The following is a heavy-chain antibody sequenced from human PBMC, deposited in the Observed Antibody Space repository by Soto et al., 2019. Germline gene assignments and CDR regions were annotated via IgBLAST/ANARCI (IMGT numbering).Heavy chain of an antibody. V-gene: IGHV4-59*08. CDR1: GGSISSYY. D-gene: IGHD4-17*01. CDR2: IYYSGST. CDR3: ARASAVTTRGSRNNWFDP. J-gene: IGHJ5*02. Sequence: SETLSLTCTVSGGSISSYYWSWIRQPPGKGLEWIGYIYYSGSTNYNPSLKSRVTISVDTSKNQFSLKLSSVTAADTAVYYCARASAVTTRGSRNNWFDPWGQGTLVTVSS.